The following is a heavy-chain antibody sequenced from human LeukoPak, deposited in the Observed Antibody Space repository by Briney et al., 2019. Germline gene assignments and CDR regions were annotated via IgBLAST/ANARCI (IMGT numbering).Heavy chain of an antibody. CDR1: GYTFTGYY. J-gene: IGHJ4*02. CDR3: ARNLGGIPFDY. V-gene: IGHV1-2*06. Sequence: ASVKVSCKASGYTFTGYYMHWVRQAPGQGREWMGRINPNSGGTNYAQKFQRRVTMTRDTSISTAYMELSRLRSDDTAVYYCARNLGGIPFDYWGQGTLVTVSS. D-gene: IGHD3-16*01. CDR2: INPNSGGT.